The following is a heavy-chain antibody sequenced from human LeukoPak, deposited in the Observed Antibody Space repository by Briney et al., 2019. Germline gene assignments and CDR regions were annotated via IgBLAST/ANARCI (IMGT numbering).Heavy chain of an antibody. J-gene: IGHJ4*02. CDR3: ARAAGYSFDY. CDR2: ITSTSGDM. CDR1: GFTFKSYS. Sequence: GGSLRLSCAASGFTFKSYSMNWVRQAPGKGLEWVAFITSTSGDMFYADSVKGRFTISRDNAKTSLYLKMDSLRAEDTAVYYCARAAGYSFDYWGQGSLVTVSS. V-gene: IGHV3-21*05.